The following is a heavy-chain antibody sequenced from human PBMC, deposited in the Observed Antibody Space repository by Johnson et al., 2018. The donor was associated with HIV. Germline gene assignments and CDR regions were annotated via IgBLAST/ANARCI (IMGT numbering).Heavy chain of an antibody. V-gene: IGHV3-13*01. CDR2: IGTAGDT. CDR3: AKGWRQRWPTGDGAFDI. Sequence: VQLVESGGGLVQPGGSLRLSCAASGFTFSSYDMHWVRQATGKGLEWVSAIGTAGDTYYPGSVKGRFTISRDNVRNTLHLQMNSLRVDDTALYYCAKGWRQRWPTGDGAFDIWGQGTMVTVSS. CDR1: GFTFSSYD. J-gene: IGHJ3*02. D-gene: IGHD3-16*01.